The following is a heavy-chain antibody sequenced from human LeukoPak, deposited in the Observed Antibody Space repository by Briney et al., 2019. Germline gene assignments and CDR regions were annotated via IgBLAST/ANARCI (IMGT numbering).Heavy chain of an antibody. CDR1: GGSIINYY. Sequence: PSETLSLTCSFSGGSIINYYWNWIRQPPGKGLEWIGYIHYIGITNYNPSLKSRVTISADTSKNQFSLKLTSVTAADTAVYYCAGSGSYGPFDPWGQGTLVTASS. D-gene: IGHD3-16*01. CDR2: IHYIGIT. CDR3: AGSGSYGPFDP. V-gene: IGHV4-59*08. J-gene: IGHJ5*02.